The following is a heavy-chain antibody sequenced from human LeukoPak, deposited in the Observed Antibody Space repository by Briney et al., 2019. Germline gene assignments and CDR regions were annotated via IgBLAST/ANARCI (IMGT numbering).Heavy chain of an antibody. CDR3: ASLGDTMIVAVDY. V-gene: IGHV3-74*01. CDR2: INTDGSTT. CDR1: GFTFSSYW. D-gene: IGHD3-22*01. J-gene: IGHJ4*02. Sequence: PGGSLRLSCAASGFTFSSYWMHWVRHAPGKGLLWVSRINTDGSTTNYADSVKGRFTISRDNAKNTLYLQMNSLRAEDTAVYYCASLGDTMIVAVDYWGQGTLVTVSS.